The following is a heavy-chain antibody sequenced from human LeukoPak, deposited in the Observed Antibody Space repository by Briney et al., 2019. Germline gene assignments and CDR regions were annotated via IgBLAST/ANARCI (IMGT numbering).Heavy chain of an antibody. J-gene: IGHJ4*02. CDR1: GGPFSGYY. D-gene: IGHD6-19*01. Sequence: SETLSLTCAVYGGPFSGYYWSWVRQPPGKGLEWIGEINHSGSTNYNPSLTSRVTISVDTSKNQFSLKLSSVTAADTAVYYCARVRGWFGHDYWGQGTLVTVSS. CDR2: INHSGST. CDR3: ARVRGWFGHDY. V-gene: IGHV4-34*01.